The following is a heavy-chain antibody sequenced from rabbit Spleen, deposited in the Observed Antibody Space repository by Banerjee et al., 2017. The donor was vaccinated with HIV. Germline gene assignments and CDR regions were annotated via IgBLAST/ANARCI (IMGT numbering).Heavy chain of an antibody. D-gene: IGHD4-1*01. J-gene: IGHJ4*01. Sequence: QEQLVESGGGLVQPGGSLKLSCTASGFSFSSAYDMCWVRQAPGKGLEWIACYCGNAYTAYASWAKGRFTISKTSSTVDLKMTSLTAADTATYFCARDDHGSGWTFNLWGQGTLVTVS. V-gene: IGHV1S45*01. CDR3: ARDDHGSGWTFNL. CDR2: YCGNAYT. CDR1: GFSFSSAYD.